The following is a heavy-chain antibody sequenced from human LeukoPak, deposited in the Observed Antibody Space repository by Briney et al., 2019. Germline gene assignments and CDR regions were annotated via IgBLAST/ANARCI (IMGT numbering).Heavy chain of an antibody. J-gene: IGHJ4*02. V-gene: IGHV3-66*01. CDR3: GRVGDGYNDNY. D-gene: IGHD5-12*01. CDR2: ISSGGST. Sequence: GGSLRLSCAASXFTVSSDYMXWVRQAPXXXXXXVSLISSGGSTYYADSLKGRFTISRDNSKNTLYLQMNSLRAEDTAVYYCGRVGDGYNDNYWGQGTLVTVSS. CDR1: XFTVSSDY.